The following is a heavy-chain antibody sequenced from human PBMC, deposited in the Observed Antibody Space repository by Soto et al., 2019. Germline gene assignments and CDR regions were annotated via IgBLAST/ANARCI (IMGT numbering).Heavy chain of an antibody. J-gene: IGHJ6*02. CDR1: GFTVSSNY. CDR3: ASSSTGDRCKVHGMDV. Sequence: GGSLRLSCAASGFTVSSNYMSWVRQAPGKGLEWVSVIYSGGSTYYADSVKGRFTSSRHNSKNTLYLQMNSLGAEDTAVYYCASSSTGDRCKVHGMDVWGQGTTVTVSS. V-gene: IGHV3-53*04. D-gene: IGHD7-27*01. CDR2: IYSGGST.